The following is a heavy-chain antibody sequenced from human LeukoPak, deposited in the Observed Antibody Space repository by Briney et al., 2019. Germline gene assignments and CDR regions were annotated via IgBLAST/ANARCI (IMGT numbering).Heavy chain of an antibody. CDR2: ISSSSSYI. J-gene: IGHJ4*02. D-gene: IGHD6-6*01. Sequence: GGSLRLSCAASGFTFSSYSMNWVRQAPGKGLEWVSSISSSSSYIYYADSVKGRFTISRDNAKNSLYLQMNGLRAEDTAVYYCARAGGGLAAPSSYWGQGTLVTVSS. CDR1: GFTFSSYS. V-gene: IGHV3-21*01. CDR3: ARAGGGLAAPSSY.